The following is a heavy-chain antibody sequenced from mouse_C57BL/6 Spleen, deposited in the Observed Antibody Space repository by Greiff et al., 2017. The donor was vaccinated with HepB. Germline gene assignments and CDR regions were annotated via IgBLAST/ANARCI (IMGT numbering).Heavy chain of an antibody. D-gene: IGHD1-1*01. Sequence: VQLKQSGPELVKPGASVKISCKASGYSFTGYYMNWVKQSPEKSLEWIGEINPSTGGTTYNQKFKAKATLTVDKSSSTAYMQLKSLTSEDSAVYYCARSYGSSLYYFDYWGQGTTLTVSS. CDR3: ARSYGSSLYYFDY. CDR1: GYSFTGYY. CDR2: INPSTGGT. V-gene: IGHV1-42*01. J-gene: IGHJ2*01.